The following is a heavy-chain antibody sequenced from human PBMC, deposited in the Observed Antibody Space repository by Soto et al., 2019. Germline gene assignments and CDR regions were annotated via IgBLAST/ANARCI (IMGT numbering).Heavy chain of an antibody. CDR3: ARGHSKWSASYAFDI. J-gene: IGHJ3*02. Sequence: EVQLVESGGGLVQPGGSLRISCAASGFNVSSNYMSWVRQAPGKGLDWVSVIYRGGTTYHADSVKGRFSISRDNSKNTVYLQMNSLRAEDTAIYYCARGHSKWSASYAFDIWCRGTMVTVS. D-gene: IGHD3-3*01. CDR2: IYRGGTT. V-gene: IGHV3-66*01. CDR1: GFNVSSNY.